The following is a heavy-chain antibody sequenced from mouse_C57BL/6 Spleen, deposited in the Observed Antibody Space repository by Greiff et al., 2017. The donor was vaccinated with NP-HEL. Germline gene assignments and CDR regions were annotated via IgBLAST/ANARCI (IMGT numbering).Heavy chain of an antibody. CDR2: INPSSGYT. V-gene: IGHV1-7*01. CDR1: GYTFTSYW. CDR3: SSSPYYASRQSPFDY. D-gene: IGHD1-1*01. J-gene: IGHJ2*01. Sequence: VQLQQSGAELAKPGASVKLSCKASGYTFTSYWMHWVKQRPGQGLEWIGYINPSSGYTKYNEKFKDKATLTADKSSSTAYMQLSSMTSEDYADYFCSSSPYYASRQSPFDYWGQGTTLTVSS.